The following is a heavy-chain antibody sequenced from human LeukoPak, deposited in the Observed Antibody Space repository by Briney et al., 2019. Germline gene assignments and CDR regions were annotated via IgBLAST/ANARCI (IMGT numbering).Heavy chain of an antibody. CDR1: GYTFTSYG. CDR2: ISAYNGNT. CDR3: ARARQRSGYHNWFDP. Sequence: GASVKVSCKASGYTFTSYGISWVRQAPGQGLEWMGWISAYNGNTNYAQKLQGGVTMTTDTSTSTAYMELRSLRSDDTAVYYCARARQRSGYHNWFDPWGQGTLVTVSS. J-gene: IGHJ5*02. V-gene: IGHV1-18*01. D-gene: IGHD3-3*01.